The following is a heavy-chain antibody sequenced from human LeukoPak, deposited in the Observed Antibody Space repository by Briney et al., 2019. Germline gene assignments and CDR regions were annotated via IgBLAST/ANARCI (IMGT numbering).Heavy chain of an antibody. Sequence: GESLRLSCAASGFTFTTYWMSWVRQLPGKGLEWVANINQDGTEKYYVDSVKGRFTISRDNAKNSLYLQMNSLRAEDTAVYYCARAGQWLVSDFDYWGQGTLVTVSS. CDR1: GFTFTTYW. CDR3: ARAGQWLVSDFDY. J-gene: IGHJ4*02. V-gene: IGHV3-7*01. CDR2: INQDGTEK. D-gene: IGHD6-19*01.